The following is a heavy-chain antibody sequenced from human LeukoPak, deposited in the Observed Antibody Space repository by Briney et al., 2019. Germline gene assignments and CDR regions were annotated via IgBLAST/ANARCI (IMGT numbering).Heavy chain of an antibody. CDR3: APSCSYQYYYYMDV. CDR2: IISIFGRA. V-gene: IGHV1-69*13. J-gene: IGHJ6*03. D-gene: IGHD2-15*01. CDR1: GGTFSSYT. Sequence: SVKVSSKASGGTFSSYTISWVRRAPGERHEWRGGIISIFGRANYAQKFQGRVTITADESTSTASMELSSVRSEDTAVYYCAPSCSYQYYYYMDVWGKGTTVTVSS.